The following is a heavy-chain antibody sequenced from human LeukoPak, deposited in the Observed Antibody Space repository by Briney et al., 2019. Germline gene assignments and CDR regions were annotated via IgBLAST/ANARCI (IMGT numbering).Heavy chain of an antibody. Sequence: SVKVSCKASGGTFSSYAISWVRQAPGQGREWMGGIIPIFGTANYAQKFQGRVTITADESTSTAYMALSSLRSEDTAVYYCARSGVRGIFDYWGQGTLVTVSS. CDR3: ARSGVRGIFDY. J-gene: IGHJ4*02. D-gene: IGHD3-10*01. CDR2: IIPIFGTA. V-gene: IGHV1-69*13. CDR1: GGTFSSYA.